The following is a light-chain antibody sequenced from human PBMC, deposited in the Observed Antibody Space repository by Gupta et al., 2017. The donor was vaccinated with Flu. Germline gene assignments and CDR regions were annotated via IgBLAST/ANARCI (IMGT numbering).Light chain of an antibody. CDR3: AAWDDSLNGVL. V-gene: IGLV1-44*01. CDR1: SSNIGTNT. CDR2: SND. Sequence: QSVLTPPPSASRTPGQRVTISCSGSSSNIGTNTANWYQQLPGTAPKLLIYSNDQRPSGVPDRFSGSKSGTSASLVIGGLQSEDGADYYCAAWDDSLNGVLFGGGTKLTVL. J-gene: IGLJ2*01.